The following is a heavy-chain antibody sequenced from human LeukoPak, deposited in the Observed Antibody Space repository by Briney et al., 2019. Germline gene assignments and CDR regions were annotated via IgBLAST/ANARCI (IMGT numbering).Heavy chain of an antibody. Sequence: GASVKVSRKASGYTFTGYYMHWVRQAPGQGLEWMGWINPNSGGTNYAQKFQGWVTMTTDTSTSTAYMELRSLRSDDTAVYYCARGGSYHNWFDPWGQGTLVTVSS. CDR2: INPNSGGT. D-gene: IGHD1-26*01. CDR1: GYTFTGYY. J-gene: IGHJ5*02. V-gene: IGHV1-2*04. CDR3: ARGGSYHNWFDP.